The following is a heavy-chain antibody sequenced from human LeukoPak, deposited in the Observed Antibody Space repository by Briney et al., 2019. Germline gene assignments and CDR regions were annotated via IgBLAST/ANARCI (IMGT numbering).Heavy chain of an antibody. CDR1: GGSISSSAYH. J-gene: IGHJ4*02. Sequence: SETLSLTCTVSGGSISSSAYHWGWIRQPPGKGLEWIGEINHSGSTNYNPSLKSRVTISVDTSKNQFSLKLSSVTAADTAVYYCARGVAPDYWGQGTLVTVSS. D-gene: IGHD5-12*01. CDR2: INHSGST. V-gene: IGHV4-39*07. CDR3: ARGVAPDY.